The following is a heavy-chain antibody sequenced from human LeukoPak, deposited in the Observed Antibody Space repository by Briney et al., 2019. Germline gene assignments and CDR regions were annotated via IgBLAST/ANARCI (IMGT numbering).Heavy chain of an antibody. J-gene: IGHJ4*02. V-gene: IGHV4-30-2*02. CDR2: IYHSGST. CDR1: GGSISSGGYS. Sequence: PSETLSLTCAVSGGSISSGGYSWSWIRQPPGKGLEWIGYIYHSGSTYYNPSLKSRVTISVDTSKNQFSLKLSSVTAADTAVYYCARSSTGSYFDYWGQGTLVTVSS. CDR3: ARSSTGSYFDY. D-gene: IGHD3-3*02.